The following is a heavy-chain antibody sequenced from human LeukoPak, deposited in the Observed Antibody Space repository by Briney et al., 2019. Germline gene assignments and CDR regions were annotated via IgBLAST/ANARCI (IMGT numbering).Heavy chain of an antibody. J-gene: IGHJ4*02. CDR2: IYHSGST. D-gene: IGHD6-19*01. Sequence: PSETLSLTCTVSGYSISSGYYWGWIRQPPGKGLEWIGSIYHSGSTYYNPSLKSRVTISVDTSKNQFSLKLSSVTAADTAVYYCARNSSGSSFDRWGQGTPVRVSS. V-gene: IGHV4-38-2*02. CDR3: ARNSSGSSFDR. CDR1: GYSISSGYY.